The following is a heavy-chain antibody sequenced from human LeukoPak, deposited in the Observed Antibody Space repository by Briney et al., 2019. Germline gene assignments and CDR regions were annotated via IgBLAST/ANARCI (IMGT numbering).Heavy chain of an antibody. CDR3: AREVAYCGGDCYSGNYYYYYMDV. J-gene: IGHJ6*03. V-gene: IGHV1-69*13. D-gene: IGHD2-21*02. Sequence: GASVKVSCKASGGTFSSYAISWVRQAPGQGLEWMGGISPIFGTANYAQKLQGRVTITADESTSTAYMELSSLRSEDTAVYYCAREVAYCGGDCYSGNYYYYYMDVWGKGTTVTISS. CDR2: ISPIFGTA. CDR1: GGTFSSYA.